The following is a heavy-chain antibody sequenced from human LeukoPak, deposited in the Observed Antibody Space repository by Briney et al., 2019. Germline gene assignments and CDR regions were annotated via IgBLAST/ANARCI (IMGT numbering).Heavy chain of an antibody. CDR2: IGTTSGAI. CDR3: AKDIVAAAGIGFDY. CDR1: GFTFNAFG. D-gene: IGHD6-13*01. Sequence: PGGSLRLSCAASGFTFNAFGMNWVRQAPGKGLEWVSYIGTTSGAIYYADSVKGRFTISRDNAKNSLYLQMNSLRAEDTAFYYCAKDIVAAAGIGFDYWGQGTLVTVSS. V-gene: IGHV3-48*04. J-gene: IGHJ4*02.